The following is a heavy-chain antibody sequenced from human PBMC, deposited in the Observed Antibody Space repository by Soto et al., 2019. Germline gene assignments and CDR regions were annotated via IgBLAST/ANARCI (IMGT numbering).Heavy chain of an antibody. CDR2: IIANGGT. CDR1: GFTFNHYA. D-gene: IGHD2-15*01. V-gene: IGHV3-23*01. Sequence: GGSLRLSCAASGFTFNHYAMSWVRQAPGKGLEWVSIIIANGGTFYADSVKGRFTISRDNSKNTVYLQMSSLRVEDTAIYYCAKDYTVAADPSSVILFDYWGQGALLTVSS. J-gene: IGHJ4*02. CDR3: AKDYTVAADPSSVILFDY.